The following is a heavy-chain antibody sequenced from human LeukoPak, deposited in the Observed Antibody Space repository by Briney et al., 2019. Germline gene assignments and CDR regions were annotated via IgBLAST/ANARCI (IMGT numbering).Heavy chain of an antibody. V-gene: IGHV3-33*01. Sequence: PGRSLRLSCSASGYNYGTHAMHGVRRAPGKGRECVAMIGRGGNFKGYVDSVEGRFKISRDDSSSEVYLEMDRLKVEETAVYYGVIDPPDSGWAFWSWGQGALVTVSS. J-gene: IGHJ5*02. CDR3: VIDPPDSGWAFWS. CDR2: IGRGGNFK. D-gene: IGHD6-19*01. CDR1: GYNYGTHA.